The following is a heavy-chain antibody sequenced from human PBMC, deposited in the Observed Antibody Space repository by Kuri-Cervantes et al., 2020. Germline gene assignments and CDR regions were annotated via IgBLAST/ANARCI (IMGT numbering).Heavy chain of an antibody. J-gene: IGHJ3*02. D-gene: IGHD4-17*01. CDR3: AKDRTYGDYGAFDI. CDR1: GFTFSSYG. V-gene: IGHV3-30*02. Sequence: GESLKISCAASGFTFSSYGMHWVRQAPGKGLEWVAVIWYDGSNKYYADSVKGRFTISRDNSKNTLYRQMNSLRAEDTAVYYCAKDRTYGDYGAFDIWGQGTMVTVSS. CDR2: IWYDGSNK.